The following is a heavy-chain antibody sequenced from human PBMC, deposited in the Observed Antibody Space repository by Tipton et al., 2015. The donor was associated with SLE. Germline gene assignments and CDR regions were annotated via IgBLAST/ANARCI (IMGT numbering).Heavy chain of an antibody. CDR3: ARAKLWSPHFDY. CDR1: GYSINSGYY. V-gene: IGHV4-38-2*02. CDR2: IYHSGST. D-gene: IGHD5-18*01. Sequence: TLSLTCSVSGYSINSGYYWGWIRQPPGKGLEWIGSIYHSGSTFYNPSLKSRVTISVDTSKNQFSLKLSSVTAADTAVYYCARAKLWSPHFDYWGQGTLVTVSS. J-gene: IGHJ4*02.